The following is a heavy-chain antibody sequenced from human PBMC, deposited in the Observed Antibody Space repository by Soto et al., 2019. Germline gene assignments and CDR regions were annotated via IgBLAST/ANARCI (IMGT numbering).Heavy chain of an antibody. CDR1: GGSLSSDY. CDR2: ISNTGST. V-gene: IGHV4-59*08. CDR3: ARQRWFDP. J-gene: IGHJ5*02. Sequence: SETLSLTCTVSGGSLSSDYWSWIRQPPGRGLEWIGYISNTGSTNYNPSLNGRVTISIDTSKNQFSLKMNSVTAADTAVYYCARQRWFDPWGQGTLVTVSS.